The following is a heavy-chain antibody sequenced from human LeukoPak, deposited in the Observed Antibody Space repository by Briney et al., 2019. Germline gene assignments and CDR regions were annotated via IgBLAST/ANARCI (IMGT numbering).Heavy chain of an antibody. J-gene: IGHJ4*02. D-gene: IGHD3-22*01. Sequence: SETLSLTCAVSGVSLTSHYWSWIRQPPGKELEWIGYIYSSGSTNYNPSLKSRVTLSVDTSKNQFSLKLNSATAADTAVYYCARGPAPGYDDTSPFDYWGQGTLVTVSS. CDR2: IYSSGST. V-gene: IGHV4-59*11. CDR3: ARGPAPGYDDTSPFDY. CDR1: GVSLTSHY.